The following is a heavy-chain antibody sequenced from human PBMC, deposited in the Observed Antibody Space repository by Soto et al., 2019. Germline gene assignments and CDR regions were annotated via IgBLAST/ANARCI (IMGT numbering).Heavy chain of an antibody. CDR3: ARSGSGSGWL. Sequence: SETLSLTCTVSGGSISSGDYYWSWIRQPPGKGLEYIGYIYYSGSSHYNPSLKSRVTISLDTSKNQFSLKLTSVAAADTAVYYCARSGSGSGWLGGQGTLVTV. CDR1: GGSISSGDYY. V-gene: IGHV4-30-4*02. J-gene: IGHJ4*02. CDR2: IYYSGSS. D-gene: IGHD6-19*01.